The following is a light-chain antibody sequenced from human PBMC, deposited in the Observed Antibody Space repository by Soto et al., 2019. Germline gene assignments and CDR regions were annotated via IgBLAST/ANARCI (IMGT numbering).Light chain of an antibody. Sequence: EVVLTQSPATLSLSPGERATLSCRASQSVSSTYLAWYQQQPGQAPRLLIYDASTRATGIPDRFSGSGSGTGFTLTISRLEPEDFALYYCQLYGTSPGLFTFGPGTKVDIK. CDR1: QSVSSTY. CDR3: QLYGTSPGLFT. CDR2: DAS. V-gene: IGKV3-20*01. J-gene: IGKJ3*01.